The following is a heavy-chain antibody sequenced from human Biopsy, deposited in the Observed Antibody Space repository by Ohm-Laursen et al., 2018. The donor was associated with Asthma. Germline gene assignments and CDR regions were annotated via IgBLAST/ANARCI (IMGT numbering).Heavy chain of an antibody. Sequence: TLSLTCTVSGGSLSSGPYYWSWVRQHPGKGLEWIGYINYSGSTFYSPSLESRVTVSVVTSKNQFSLKLSSVTAADTAVYYCARDLSGYCTSSACYGFDYWGQGTLVTVSS. CDR1: GGSLSSGPYY. V-gene: IGHV4-31*03. D-gene: IGHD2-8*01. CDR2: INYSGST. J-gene: IGHJ4*02. CDR3: ARDLSGYCTSSACYGFDY.